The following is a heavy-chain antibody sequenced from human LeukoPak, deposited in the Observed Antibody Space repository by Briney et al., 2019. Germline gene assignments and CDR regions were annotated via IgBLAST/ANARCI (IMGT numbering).Heavy chain of an antibody. Sequence: GGSLRLSCAASGFTFSSYDMHWVRQATGKGLEWVSAIGTAGDTYYPGSVKGRFTISRENAKNSLYLQMNSLRARDTAVYYCARGSGSYAHFDYWGQGTLVTVSS. D-gene: IGHD3-10*01. CDR1: GFTFSSYD. J-gene: IGHJ4*02. CDR2: IGTAGDT. V-gene: IGHV3-13*01. CDR3: ARGSGSYAHFDY.